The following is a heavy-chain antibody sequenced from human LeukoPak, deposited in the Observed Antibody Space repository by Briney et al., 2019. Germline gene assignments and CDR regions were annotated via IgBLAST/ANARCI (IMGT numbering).Heavy chain of an antibody. CDR2: ISYDGSNK. CDR1: GFTFSSYG. CDR3: AKDLSGSHTY. D-gene: IGHD1-26*01. Sequence: GGSLRLSCAASGFTFSSYGMHWVRQAPGEGLEWVAVISYDGSNKYYADSVKGRFTISRDNSKNTLYLQMNSLRAEDTAVYYCAKDLSGSHTYWGQGTLVTVSS. J-gene: IGHJ4*02. V-gene: IGHV3-30*18.